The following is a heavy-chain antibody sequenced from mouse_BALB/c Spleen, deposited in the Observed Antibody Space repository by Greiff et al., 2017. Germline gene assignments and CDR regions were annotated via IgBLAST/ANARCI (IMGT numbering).Heavy chain of an antibody. CDR2: ISNLAYSI. CDR1: GFTFSDYG. J-gene: IGHJ4*01. Sequence: EVKLVESGGGLVQPGGSRKLSCAASGFTFSDYGMAWVRQAPGKGPEWVAFISNLAYSIYYADTVTGRFTISRENAKNTLYLEMSSLRSEDTAMYYCARRAVLYYAMDYWGQGTSVTVSS. CDR3: ARRAVLYYAMDY. D-gene: IGHD1-1*01. V-gene: IGHV5-15*02.